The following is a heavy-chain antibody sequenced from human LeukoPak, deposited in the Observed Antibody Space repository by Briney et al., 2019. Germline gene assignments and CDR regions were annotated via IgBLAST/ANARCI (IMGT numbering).Heavy chain of an antibody. CDR1: GGSISSGSYY. J-gene: IGHJ6*03. Sequence: SQTLSLTCTVSGGSISSGSYYWSWIRQPAGKGLEWIGRIYTSGSTNYNPSLKSRVTISVDTSKNQFSLKLSSVTAADTAVYYRARSWLPTGGYYYYMDVWGKGTTVTVSS. CDR2: IYTSGST. CDR3: ARSWLPTGGYYYYMDV. V-gene: IGHV4-61*02. D-gene: IGHD6-19*01.